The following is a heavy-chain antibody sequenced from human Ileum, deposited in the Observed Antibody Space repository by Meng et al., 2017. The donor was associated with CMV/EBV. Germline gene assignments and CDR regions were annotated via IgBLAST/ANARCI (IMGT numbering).Heavy chain of an antibody. J-gene: IGHJ1*01. D-gene: IGHD2-15*01. V-gene: IGHV1-18*01. CDR1: YG. CDR3: ARVGPPGYCSAGSCPGVMFLQQ. CDR2: IGAYHGNT. Sequence: YGISWVRQAPGQGLEWMGWIGAYHGNTEYAQNLQGRVTVTTDTSTGTVYMELRNLRSNDTAVYYCARVGPPGYCSAGSCPGVMFLQQWGQGTLVTVSS.